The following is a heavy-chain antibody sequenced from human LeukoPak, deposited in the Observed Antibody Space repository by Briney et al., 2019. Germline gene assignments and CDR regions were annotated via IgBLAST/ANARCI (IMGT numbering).Heavy chain of an antibody. CDR1: GFTFSSHS. CDR3: ARAPPVLRYIYPKRSWYFDY. Sequence: PGGSLRLSCAASGFTFSSHSMNWVRQAPGKGLEWVSSISSSSSYIYYADSVKGRFTISRDNAKNSLYLQMNSLRAEDTAVYYCARAPPVLRYIYPKRSWYFDYWGQGTLVTVSS. J-gene: IGHJ4*02. D-gene: IGHD3-9*01. CDR2: ISSSSSYI. V-gene: IGHV3-21*01.